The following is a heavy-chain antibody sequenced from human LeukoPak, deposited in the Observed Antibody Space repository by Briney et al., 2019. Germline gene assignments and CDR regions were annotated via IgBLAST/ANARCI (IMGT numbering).Heavy chain of an antibody. J-gene: IGHJ4*02. CDR1: GFTFSSYG. CDR3: ARDRENYYGSGSYNY. Sequence: GGSLRLSCAASGFTFSSYGMHWVRQAPGKGLEWISVIYSGGSTYYADSVKGRFTISRDNSKNTLYLQMNSLRAEDTAVYYCARDRENYYGSGSYNYWGQGTLVTVSS. CDR2: IYSGGST. V-gene: IGHV3-66*01. D-gene: IGHD3-10*01.